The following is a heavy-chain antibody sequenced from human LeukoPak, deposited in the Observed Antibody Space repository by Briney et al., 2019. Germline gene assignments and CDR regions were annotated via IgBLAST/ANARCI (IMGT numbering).Heavy chain of an antibody. CDR2: IIPIFGTA. CDR3: ASASGITIFGVVITPPFDY. Sequence: GASVKVSCKASGGTFSSYAISWVRQAPGQGLEWMGGIIPIFGTANYAQKFQGRVTITADESTSTACMELSSLRSEDTAVYYCASASGITIFGVVITPPFDYWGQGTLVTVSS. V-gene: IGHV1-69*13. J-gene: IGHJ4*02. CDR1: GGTFSSYA. D-gene: IGHD3-3*01.